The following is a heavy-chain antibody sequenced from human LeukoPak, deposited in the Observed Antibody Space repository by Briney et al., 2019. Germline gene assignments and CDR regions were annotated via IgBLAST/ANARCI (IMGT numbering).Heavy chain of an antibody. CDR3: ARHGSGSGRYYYFDY. D-gene: IGHD3-10*01. CDR2: IYTSGST. Sequence: PSETLSLTCTVSGGSISSGSYDWTWIRQPAGKGLEWIGRIYTSGSTNYNPSLKSRVTISVDTSKNQFSLKLSSVTAADTAVYYCARHGSGSGRYYYFDYWGQGTLVTVSS. J-gene: IGHJ4*02. V-gene: IGHV4-61*02. CDR1: GGSISSGSYD.